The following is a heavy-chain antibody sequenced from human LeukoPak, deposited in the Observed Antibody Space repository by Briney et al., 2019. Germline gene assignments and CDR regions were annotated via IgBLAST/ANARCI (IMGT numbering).Heavy chain of an antibody. D-gene: IGHD3-22*01. Sequence: ASVKVSCKASGYTFTGYYMHWVRQAPGQGLEWMGWINPNSGGTNYAQKFQGRVTMTRDTSISTAYMELSRLRSDDTAVYYCARAKKRTRYYDSSGYYYLSWFDPWGQGTLVTVPS. CDR3: ARAKKRTRYYDSSGYYYLSWFDP. J-gene: IGHJ5*02. CDR2: INPNSGGT. CDR1: GYTFTGYY. V-gene: IGHV1-2*02.